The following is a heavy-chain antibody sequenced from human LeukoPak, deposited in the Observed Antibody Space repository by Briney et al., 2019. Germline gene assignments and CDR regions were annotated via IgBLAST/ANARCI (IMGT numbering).Heavy chain of an antibody. D-gene: IGHD1-1*01. Sequence: GRSLRLSCAASGFTFSSFGMHWVRQAPGKGPEWVAVISYDGSERHYADSVKGRFAISRDKSENTLHLQMNSLRTEDTAVYYCTKGTTGTPFDYWGQGILVTVSS. CDR1: GFTFSSFG. J-gene: IGHJ4*02. CDR3: TKGTTGTPFDY. CDR2: ISYDGSER. V-gene: IGHV3-30*18.